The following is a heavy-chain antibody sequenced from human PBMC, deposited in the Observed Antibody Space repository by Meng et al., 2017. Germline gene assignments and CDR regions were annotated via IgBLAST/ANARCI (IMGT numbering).Heavy chain of an antibody. V-gene: IGHV1-24*01. D-gene: IGHD6-6*01. CDR2: FDPEDGET. J-gene: IGHJ5*02. CDR3: ATKYSRRWHARNNWFDP. CDR1: GYTLTELS. Sequence: ASVKVSCKVSGYTLTELSMHWVRQAPGKGLEWMGGFDPEDGETIYAQKFQGRVTMTEDTSTDTAYMELSSLRSEDTDVYYCATKYSRRWHARNNWFDPWGQGTMVTVSS.